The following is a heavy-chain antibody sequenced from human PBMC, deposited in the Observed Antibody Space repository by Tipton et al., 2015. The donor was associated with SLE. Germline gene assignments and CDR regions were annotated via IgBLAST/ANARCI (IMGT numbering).Heavy chain of an antibody. V-gene: IGHV4-39*07. D-gene: IGHD1-26*01. J-gene: IGHJ4*02. CDR1: GGSISSSSYY. CDR2: IYFRGST. Sequence: TLSLTCTVSGGSISSSSYYWGWIRQPPGKGLEWIGSIYFRGSTYYNLSLTSRVTISVDTSKKQFSLKPSSVTAADTAVYYCASSSGDRIYYFDYWGQGTLVTVSS. CDR3: ASSSGDRIYYFDY.